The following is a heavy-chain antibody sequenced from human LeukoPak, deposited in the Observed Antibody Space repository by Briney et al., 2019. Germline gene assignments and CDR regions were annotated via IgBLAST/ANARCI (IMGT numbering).Heavy chain of an antibody. CDR3: ARRHYGDHSNWFDP. Sequence: SETLSLTCTVAGGSLNNYYWSWIRQPPEEGLEWIGYIYYRGNTNYNPSLKRRVTISVDTSKNQLSLKLNSVTAADTAVYYCARRHYGDHSNWFDPWGQGTLDTVSS. V-gene: IGHV4-59*08. J-gene: IGHJ5*02. CDR1: GGSLNNYY. D-gene: IGHD4-17*01. CDR2: IYYRGNT.